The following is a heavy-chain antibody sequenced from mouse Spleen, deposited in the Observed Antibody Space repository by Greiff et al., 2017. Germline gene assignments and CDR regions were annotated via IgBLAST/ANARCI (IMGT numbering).Heavy chain of an antibody. J-gene: IGHJ3*01. V-gene: IGHV1-80*01. CDR3: ARKGDGSSYGFAY. CDR1: GYAFSSYW. Sequence: QVQLQQSGAELVKPGASVKISCKASGYAFSSYWMNWVKQRPGKGLEWIGQIYPGDGDTNYNGKFKGKATLTADKSSSTAYMQLSSLTSEDSAVYFCARKGDGSSYGFAYWGQGTLVTVSA. D-gene: IGHD1-1*01. CDR2: IYPGDGDT.